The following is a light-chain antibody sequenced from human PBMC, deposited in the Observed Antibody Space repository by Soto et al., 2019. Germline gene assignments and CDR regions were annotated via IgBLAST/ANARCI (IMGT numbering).Light chain of an antibody. CDR3: ATWDDSLDVHV. Sequence: QSVLTQPPSASGTPGQTITISCSGGSSNIGINTVNWYEHLPGTAPRLLIYGNNQRPSGVPDRFSGSKSGTSASLAISGPQSEDEGHYYCATWDDSLDVHVFGTGTKLTVL. CDR2: GNN. J-gene: IGLJ1*01. CDR1: SSNIGINT. V-gene: IGLV1-44*01.